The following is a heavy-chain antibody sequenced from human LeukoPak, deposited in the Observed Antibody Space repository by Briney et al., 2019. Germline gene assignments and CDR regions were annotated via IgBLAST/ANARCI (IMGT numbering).Heavy chain of an antibody. J-gene: IGHJ6*02. CDR1: GYTFTSYY. CDR3: ARSGLTYYYDSSVMDV. D-gene: IGHD3-22*01. CDR2: INPSGGST. Sequence: ASVKVSCKASGYTFTSYYMHWVRQAPGQGLEWMGIINPSGGSTGFAQKFQGRVTMTRDTSTSTVYMELSSLRSEDTAVYYCARSGLTYYYDSSVMDVWGQGTTVTVSS. V-gene: IGHV1-46*01.